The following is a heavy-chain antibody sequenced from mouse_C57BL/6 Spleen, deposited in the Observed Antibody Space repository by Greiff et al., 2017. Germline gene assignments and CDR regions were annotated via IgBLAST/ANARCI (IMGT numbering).Heavy chain of an antibody. CDR2: IYPSDSET. CDR1: GYTFTSYW. D-gene: IGHD1-1*01. V-gene: IGHV1-61*01. CDR3: ARGEDYYGSSYWAMDY. J-gene: IGHJ4*01. Sequence: QVQLQQPGAELVRPGSSVKLSCKASGYTFTSYWMDWVKQRPGPGLEWIGNIYPSDSETHYNQKFKDKATLTVDKSSSTAYMQRSSLTSEDSAVYYCARGEDYYGSSYWAMDYWGQGTSVTVSS.